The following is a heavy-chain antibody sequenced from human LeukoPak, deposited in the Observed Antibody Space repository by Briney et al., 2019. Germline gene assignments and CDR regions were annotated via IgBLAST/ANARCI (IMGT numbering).Heavy chain of an antibody. Sequence: PSETLSLTCAVYGGSFSGYYWSWIRQPPGKGLEWIGEINHSGSTNYNPSLKSRVTISVDTSKNQFSLKLSSVTAADTAVYYCASLRDGYNYIGYWGQGTLVTVSS. CDR1: GGSFSGYY. CDR2: INHSGST. V-gene: IGHV4-34*01. CDR3: ASLRDGYNYIGY. D-gene: IGHD5-24*01. J-gene: IGHJ4*02.